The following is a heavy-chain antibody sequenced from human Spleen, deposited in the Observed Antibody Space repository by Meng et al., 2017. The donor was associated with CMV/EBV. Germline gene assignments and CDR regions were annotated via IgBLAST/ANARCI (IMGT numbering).Heavy chain of an antibody. CDR1: GYTFTGYY. CDR3: ARDQYGMDV. CDR2: INPNSGGT. J-gene: IGHJ6*02. Sequence: ASVKVSCKASGYTFTGYYMHWVRQAPGQGLEWMGWINPNSGGTNYAQKFQGRVTMTRDTSISTAYMELSRLRSDDTVMYYCARDQYGMDVWGQGTTVTVSS. V-gene: IGHV1-2*02.